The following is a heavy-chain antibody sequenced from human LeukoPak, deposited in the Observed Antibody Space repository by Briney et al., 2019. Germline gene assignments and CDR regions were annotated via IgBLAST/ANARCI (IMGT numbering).Heavy chain of an antibody. D-gene: IGHD2-2*01. V-gene: IGHV1-3*01. Sequence: ASVKVSCKASGYTFTSYAMHWVRQAPGQRLEWMGWINAGNGNTKYSQKFQGRVTITRDTSASTAYMELSSLRSEDTAVYYCAKGYCSRTSCYAPWDYWGQGTLVTVSS. CDR1: GYTFTSYA. CDR3: AKGYCSRTSCYAPWDY. CDR2: INAGNGNT. J-gene: IGHJ4*02.